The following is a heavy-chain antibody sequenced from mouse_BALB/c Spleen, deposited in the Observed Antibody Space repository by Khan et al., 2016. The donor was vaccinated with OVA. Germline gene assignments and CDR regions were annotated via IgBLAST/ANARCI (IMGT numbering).Heavy chain of an antibody. CDR2: VSPGGSYT. CDR3: TRLAYYYDSEGFAY. J-gene: IGHJ3*01. V-gene: IGHV5-6*01. CDR1: GFTFSTYG. D-gene: IGHD1-1*01. Sequence: EVELVESGGDLVKPGGSMKLSCAASGFTFSTYGMSWVRQTPDKRLEWVATVSPGGSYTYYPDSVKGRFTISRDNATNTLYLQMSGLKSEDTAMFYCTRLAYYYDSEGFAYWGQGTLVTVSA.